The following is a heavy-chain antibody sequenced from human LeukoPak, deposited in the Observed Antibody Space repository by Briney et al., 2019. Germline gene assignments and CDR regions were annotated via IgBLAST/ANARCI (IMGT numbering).Heavy chain of an antibody. CDR1: GFTFSSYA. D-gene: IGHD3-22*01. Sequence: GGSLRLSCAASGFTFSSYAMSWVRQAPGKGLEWVSGISWNSGSIGYADSVKGRFTISRDNAKNSLYLQMNSLRAEDTALYYCAKDIDSSGYVQNAFDIWGQGTMVTVSS. CDR2: ISWNSGSI. CDR3: AKDIDSSGYVQNAFDI. J-gene: IGHJ3*02. V-gene: IGHV3-9*01.